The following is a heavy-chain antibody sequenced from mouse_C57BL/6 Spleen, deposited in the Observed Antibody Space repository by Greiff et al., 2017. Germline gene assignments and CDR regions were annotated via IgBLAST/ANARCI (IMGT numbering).Heavy chain of an antibody. CDR2: INPSNGGT. CDR3: SYAYYARYY. J-gene: IGHJ4*01. CDR1: GYTFTSYC. V-gene: IGHV1-53*01. Sequence: QVQLQQPGTELVKPGASVKLSCTASGYTFTSYCMHWVKQRPGQGLEWIGYINPSNGGTNYNEKFQSKATLTVDKSSSTAYMQLSSLTSEDSAVYYCSYAYYARYYWGQGTSVTASS. D-gene: IGHD2-12*01.